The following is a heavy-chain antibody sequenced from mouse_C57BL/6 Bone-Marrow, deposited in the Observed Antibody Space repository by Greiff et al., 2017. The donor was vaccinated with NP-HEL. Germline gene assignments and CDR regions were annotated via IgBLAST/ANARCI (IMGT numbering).Heavy chain of an antibody. Sequence: VQLKQPGAELVKPGASVKMSCKASGYTFTSYWITWVKQRPGQGLEWIGDIYPGSGSTNYNEKFKSKATLTVDTSSSTAYMQLSSLTSEDSAVYYCARGDYYGSSVWFAYWGQGTLVTVSA. D-gene: IGHD1-1*01. CDR1: GYTFTSYW. V-gene: IGHV1-55*01. J-gene: IGHJ3*01. CDR2: IYPGSGST. CDR3: ARGDYYGSSVWFAY.